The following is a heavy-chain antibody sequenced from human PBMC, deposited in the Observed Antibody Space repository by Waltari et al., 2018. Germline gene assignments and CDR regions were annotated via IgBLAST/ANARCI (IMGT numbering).Heavy chain of an antibody. D-gene: IGHD6-6*01. CDR3: ARDPVEYSSSYVMDV. Sequence: QLQLQESGPGLVKPSETLSLTCTVSGGSISSSSYYWGWIRQPPGKGLEWIGSIYYIGSTYYNPSLKSRVTISVDTSKNQFSLKLSSVTAADTAVYYCARDPVEYSSSYVMDVWGQGTTVTVSS. CDR2: IYYIGST. V-gene: IGHV4-39*07. J-gene: IGHJ6*02. CDR1: GGSISSSSYY.